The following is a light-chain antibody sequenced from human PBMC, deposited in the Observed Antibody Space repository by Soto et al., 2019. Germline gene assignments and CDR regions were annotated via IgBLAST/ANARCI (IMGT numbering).Light chain of an antibody. CDR3: QQFRNWPWT. J-gene: IGKJ1*01. CDR2: TAS. Sequence: EIVMTQSPDILSVSPGARATLSCRANQSISSNLAWYQQKPGQAPRLLMQTASSRASGVPARISGSGSGTEFTLTISSLQSEDFAVYYCQQFRNWPWTFGQGTKVDI. V-gene: IGKV3-15*01. CDR1: QSISSN.